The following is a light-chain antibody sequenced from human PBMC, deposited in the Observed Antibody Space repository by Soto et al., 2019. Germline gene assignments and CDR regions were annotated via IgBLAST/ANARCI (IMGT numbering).Light chain of an antibody. Sequence: PGERATLSCRTSQSVNSIYLAWYQQRPGQAPRLLIYGASSRATGIPDRFSGSGSGTDFTLTISRLEPEDFALYYCQQYGGSPRTFGQGTKVDI. CDR1: QSVNSIY. V-gene: IGKV3-20*01. CDR2: GAS. J-gene: IGKJ1*01. CDR3: QQYGGSPRT.